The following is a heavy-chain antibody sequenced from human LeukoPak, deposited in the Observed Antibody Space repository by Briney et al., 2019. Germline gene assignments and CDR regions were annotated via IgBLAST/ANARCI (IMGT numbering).Heavy chain of an antibody. CDR3: AKDYDGSGSYFDY. CDR2: ISWNSGSI. CDR1: GFTFDDYA. Sequence: GRSLRLSCAASGFTFDDYAMHWVRHAPGKGLEWVSGISWNSGSIGYADSVKGRFTISRDNAKNSLYLQMNSLRAGDTALYYCAKDYDGSGSYFDYWGQGTLVTVSS. J-gene: IGHJ4*02. V-gene: IGHV3-9*01. D-gene: IGHD3-10*01.